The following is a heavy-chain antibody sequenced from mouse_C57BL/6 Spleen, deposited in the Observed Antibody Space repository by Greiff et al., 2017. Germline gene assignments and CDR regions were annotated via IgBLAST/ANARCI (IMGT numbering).Heavy chain of an antibody. D-gene: IGHD2-1*01. J-gene: IGHJ2*01. CDR3: ARVYYGYLDY. CDR2: ISDGGSYT. V-gene: IGHV5-4*03. CDR1: GFTFSSYA. Sequence: DVMLVESGGGLVKPGGSLKLSCAASGFTFSSYAMSWVRQTPEKRLEWVATISDGGSYTYYPDNVKGRFTISRDNAKNNLYLQMSHLKSEDTAMYYCARVYYGYLDYWGQGTTLTVSS.